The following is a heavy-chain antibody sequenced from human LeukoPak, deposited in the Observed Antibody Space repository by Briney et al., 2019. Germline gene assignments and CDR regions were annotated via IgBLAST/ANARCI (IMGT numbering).Heavy chain of an antibody. CDR3: ARGPHCSGGSCYSPAFDY. J-gene: IGHJ4*02. CDR2: INHGGSS. Sequence: SETLSLTCAVYGGSFSGYYWSWIRQPPGKGLEWIGEINHGGSSNYNPSLKSRVTMSVDTSKNQVSLKVTSVTAADTAVYYCARGPHCSGGSCYSPAFDYWGQGTLVTVSS. CDR1: GGSFSGYY. D-gene: IGHD2-15*01. V-gene: IGHV4-34*01.